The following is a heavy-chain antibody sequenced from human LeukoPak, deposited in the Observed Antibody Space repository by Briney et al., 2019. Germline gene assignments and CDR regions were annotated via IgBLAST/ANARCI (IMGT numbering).Heavy chain of an antibody. V-gene: IGHV1-18*01. CDR1: GYTFTSYG. J-gene: IGHJ5*02. Sequence: GASVKVSCKASGYTFTSYGISWARQAPGQGLEWMGWISAYNGNTNYAQKLQGRVTMTTDTSTSTAYMELRSLRSDDTAVYYCARVRLGRYSSSSEWFDPWGQGTLVTVSS. CDR3: ARVRLGRYSSSSEWFDP. D-gene: IGHD6-6*01. CDR2: ISAYNGNT.